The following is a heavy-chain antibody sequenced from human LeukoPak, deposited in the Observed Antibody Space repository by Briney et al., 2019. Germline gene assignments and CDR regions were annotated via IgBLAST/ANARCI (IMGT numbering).Heavy chain of an antibody. CDR1: GYTLTELS. CDR3: ATYKYSSSWYERFDY. Sequence: ASVKVSCKVSGYTLTELSMHWVRQAPGKGLEWMGGFDPEDGETIYAQKFQGRVTMTEDTSTDTAYMELSSLRSEDTAVYYCATYKYSSSWYERFDYWGQGTLVTVSS. J-gene: IGHJ4*02. CDR2: FDPEDGET. V-gene: IGHV1-24*01. D-gene: IGHD6-13*01.